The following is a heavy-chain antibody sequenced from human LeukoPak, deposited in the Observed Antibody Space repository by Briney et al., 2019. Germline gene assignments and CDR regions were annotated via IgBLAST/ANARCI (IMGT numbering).Heavy chain of an antibody. Sequence: ASVNVSCKSSVYTFTIYYMHWVRQAPGQGLEWMGIINPNGGSTSYAQKFQGRVTMTRDTSTSTDYMELSSLRSKDTAVYYCARDMSIAMVRGVNRDGEPFDYWGQGSLLTVSS. CDR2: INPNGGST. CDR1: VYTFTIYY. V-gene: IGHV1-46*03. J-gene: IGHJ4*02. CDR3: ARDMSIAMVRGVNRDGEPFDY. D-gene: IGHD3-10*01.